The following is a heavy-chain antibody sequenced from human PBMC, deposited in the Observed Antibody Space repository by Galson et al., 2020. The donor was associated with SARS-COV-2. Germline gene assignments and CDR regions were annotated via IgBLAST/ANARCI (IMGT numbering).Heavy chain of an antibody. V-gene: IGHV5-51*01. Sequence: GESLKISCKGSGYSFTSYWIGWVRQMPGKGLEWMGIIYPGDSDTRYSPSFQGQVTISADKSISTAYLQWSSLKASDTAMYYCARTVSYGSGSYYTTHWYFDLWGRGTLVTVSS. CDR3: ARTVSYGSGSYYTTHWYFDL. D-gene: IGHD3-10*01. CDR2: IYPGDSDT. J-gene: IGHJ2*01. CDR1: GYSFTSYW.